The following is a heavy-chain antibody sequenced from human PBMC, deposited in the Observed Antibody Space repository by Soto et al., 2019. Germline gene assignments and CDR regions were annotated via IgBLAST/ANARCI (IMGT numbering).Heavy chain of an antibody. CDR2: ISYDGSNK. V-gene: IGHV3-30*18. D-gene: IGHD3-22*01. J-gene: IGHJ6*02. CDR3: AKEIIPTLVVVISYGMDV. CDR1: GFTFSSYG. Sequence: GGSLRLSCAASGFTFSSYGMHWVRQAPGKGLEWVAVISYDGSNKYYADSVKGRFTISRDNSKNTLYLQMNSLRAEDTAVYYCAKEIIPTLVVVISYGMDVWGQGTTVTVSS.